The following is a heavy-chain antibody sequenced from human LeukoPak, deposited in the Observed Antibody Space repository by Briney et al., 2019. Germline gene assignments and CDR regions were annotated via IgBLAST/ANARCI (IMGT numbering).Heavy chain of an antibody. V-gene: IGHV4-4*09. CDR2: MYTSGST. J-gene: IGHJ4*02. D-gene: IGHD6-19*01. Sequence: SETLSLTCTVSGDSISPHAWSWIRQPPGKGLEWIGYMYTSGSTNYNPSLRSRVTILVDTSKNQVSLKLSFVTAADTAVYYCAKGSGWYPIWDQGTLVIVSS. CDR3: AKGSGWYPI. CDR1: GDSISPHA.